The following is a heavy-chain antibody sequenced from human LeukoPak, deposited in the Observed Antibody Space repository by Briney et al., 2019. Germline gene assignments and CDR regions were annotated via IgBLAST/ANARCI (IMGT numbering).Heavy chain of an antibody. CDR1: GGSISSGGYY. CDR2: IYYSGST. CDR3: AREAARKLAAREAGWSDP. D-gene: IGHD2-15*01. V-gene: IGHV4-31*03. J-gene: IGHJ5*02. Sequence: SETLSLTCTVSGGSISSGGYYWRWIRQHPGKGLEWIGYIYYSGSTYYNPSLKSRVTISVDTSKNQFSLKLSSVTAADTAVYYCAREAARKLAAREAGWSDPWGQGTLVTVSS.